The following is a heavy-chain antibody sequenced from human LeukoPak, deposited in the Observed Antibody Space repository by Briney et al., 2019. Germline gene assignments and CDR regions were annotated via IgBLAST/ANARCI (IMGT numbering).Heavy chain of an antibody. J-gene: IGHJ4*02. CDR3: ARGRRGSRQKREYFDY. Sequence: SETLSLTCAVYGWSFSGYYWSWIRQPPGKGLEWIGEINHSGSTNYNPSLKSRVTISVDTSKNQFSLKLSSVTAADTAVYYCARGRRGSRQKREYFDYWGQGTLVTVSS. V-gene: IGHV4-34*01. CDR1: GWSFSGYY. D-gene: IGHD2-2*01. CDR2: INHSGST.